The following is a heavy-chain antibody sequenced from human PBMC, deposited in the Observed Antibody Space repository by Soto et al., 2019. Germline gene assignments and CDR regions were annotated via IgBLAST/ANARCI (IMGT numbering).Heavy chain of an antibody. CDR3: ARGLIVATIVGAFDI. CDR1: GFIFSSSA. D-gene: IGHD5-12*01. Sequence: SVKVSCKTSGFIFSSSAVQWVRQARGQRLEWMGRIVVGSGNTDYAQKFRTRLTLTRDMATSTVYMELSSLRSEDTAVYYCARGLIVATIVGAFDIWGQGTMVTVSS. V-gene: IGHV1-58*01. J-gene: IGHJ3*02. CDR2: IVVGSGNT.